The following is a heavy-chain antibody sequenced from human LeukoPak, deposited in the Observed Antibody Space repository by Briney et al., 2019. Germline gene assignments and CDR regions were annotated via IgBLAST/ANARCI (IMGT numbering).Heavy chain of an antibody. CDR2: IRGNGHQT. Sequence: PGGSRRLSCSASGFTFSRFAMTWVRQLPGRGLEWVSSIRGNGHQTYYADSVKGRFSVSRDNSKNILYLQMDSLRADDSALYYCAKDANYYDSSGYLIPFDYWGQGTLVTVTS. V-gene: IGHV3-23*01. CDR3: AKDANYYDSSGYLIPFDY. CDR1: GFTFSRFA. J-gene: IGHJ4*02. D-gene: IGHD3-22*01.